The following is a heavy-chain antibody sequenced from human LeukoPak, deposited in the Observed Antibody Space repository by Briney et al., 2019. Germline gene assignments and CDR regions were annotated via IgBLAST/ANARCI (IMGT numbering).Heavy chain of an antibody. J-gene: IGHJ5*02. CDR2: ISYDGSNK. Sequence: GGSLRLSCAASGFTFSRYGMHWVRQAPGKGLEWVTAISYDGSNKYYADSVKGRFTISRDNSKNTLYVQMNSLRAEDTAVYYCANVSYQLKHNWFDPWGQGTLVTVSS. CDR3: ANVSYQLKHNWFDP. D-gene: IGHD2-2*01. V-gene: IGHV3-30*04. CDR1: GFTFSRYG.